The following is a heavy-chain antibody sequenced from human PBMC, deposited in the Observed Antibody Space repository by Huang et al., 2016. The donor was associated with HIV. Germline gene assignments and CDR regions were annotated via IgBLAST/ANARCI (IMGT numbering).Heavy chain of an antibody. CDR2: MYWEDDK. Sequence: QMTLKESGPTLVKPTQTLTLTCTFSGFSLSTSGVGVGWIRQPPGKALGWLALMYWEDDKRYSPSLKSRLTITKDTSKNQVVLTMTNMDPVDTATYYCAHGYSTSWSNWYFDLWGRGTLVTVSS. CDR3: AHGYSTSWSNWYFDL. CDR1: GFSLSTSGVG. D-gene: IGHD2-2*01. V-gene: IGHV2-5*02. J-gene: IGHJ2*01.